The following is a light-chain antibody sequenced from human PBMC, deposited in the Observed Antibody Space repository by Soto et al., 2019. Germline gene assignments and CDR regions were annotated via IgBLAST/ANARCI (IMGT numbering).Light chain of an antibody. V-gene: IGLV1-47*01. J-gene: IGLJ7*01. CDR2: RND. Sequence: QSVLTQPPSASGTPGQRVTISCSGSSSNIGSNYVFWYQQIPGTAPKLLIYRNDKRPSGVPDRLSGSKSGTSASLAISGLRSEDEADYYCAAWDDTLSGPVFGGGTQLTVL. CDR3: AAWDDTLSGPV. CDR1: SSNIGSNY.